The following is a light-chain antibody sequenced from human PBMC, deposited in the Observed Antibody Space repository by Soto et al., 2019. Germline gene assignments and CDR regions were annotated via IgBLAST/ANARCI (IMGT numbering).Light chain of an antibody. CDR3: ETWDSNSHWV. CDR2: LEGSGSY. Sequence: QLVLTQSSSASASLGSSVNLTCTLSSGHSSYIIAWHQQQPGKAPRYLMKLEGSGSYNKGSGVPDRFSGSSSGADRYLIISNLQFEDEADYYCETWDSNSHWVFGGGTKVTVL. J-gene: IGLJ3*02. CDR1: SGHSSYI. V-gene: IGLV4-60*02.